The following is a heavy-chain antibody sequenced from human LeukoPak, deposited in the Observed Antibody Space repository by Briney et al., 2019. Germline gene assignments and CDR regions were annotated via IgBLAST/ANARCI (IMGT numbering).Heavy chain of an antibody. Sequence: ASVTVSFMASGYTFTMYDINWVGQAAGQGGEGMGWMNPNSGNTGYTQKFQGRVTITRNTSISTAYMELSSLRSEDTAVYYCARGGIDYYYGMDVWGQGTTVTVSS. CDR1: GYTFTMYD. CDR3: ARGGIDYYYGMDV. D-gene: IGHD2-21*01. CDR2: MNPNSGNT. V-gene: IGHV1-8*01. J-gene: IGHJ6*02.